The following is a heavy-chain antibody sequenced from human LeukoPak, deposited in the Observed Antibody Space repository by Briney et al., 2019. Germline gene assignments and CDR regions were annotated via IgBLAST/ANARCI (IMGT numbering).Heavy chain of an antibody. Sequence: GGSLRLSCAASGFTFSSYGMHWVRQATGEGLEWVSAIGTAGDPYYPGSVKGRFTISRENAKNSLYLQMNSLRAGDTAVYYCARGSSGWYEDAFDIWGQGTMVTVSS. D-gene: IGHD6-19*01. V-gene: IGHV3-13*05. J-gene: IGHJ3*02. CDR1: GFTFSSYG. CDR3: ARGSSGWYEDAFDI. CDR2: IGTAGDP.